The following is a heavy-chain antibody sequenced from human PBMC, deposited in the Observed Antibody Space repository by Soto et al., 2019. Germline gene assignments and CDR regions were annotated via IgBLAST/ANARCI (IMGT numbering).Heavy chain of an antibody. CDR2: IYSGGST. D-gene: IGHD4-17*01. Sequence: GGSLRLSCAASGFTVSSNYMSWVRQAPGKGLEWVSVIYSGGSTYYADSVKGRFTISRHNSKNTLYLQMNSLRAEDTAVYYCARLSYGDYGYYYYYMDVWGKGTTVTVSS. CDR3: ARLSYGDYGYYYYYMDV. J-gene: IGHJ6*03. V-gene: IGHV3-53*04. CDR1: GFTVSSNY.